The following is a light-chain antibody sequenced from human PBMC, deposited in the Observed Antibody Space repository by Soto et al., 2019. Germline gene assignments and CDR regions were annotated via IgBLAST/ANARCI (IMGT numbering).Light chain of an antibody. CDR3: QQYNNWPPIT. J-gene: IGKJ5*01. CDR2: AAS. CDR1: QSVSTN. V-gene: IGKV3-15*01. Sequence: EIVMTQSPATLSVSPGERATLSCRASQSVSTNLAWYQQKPGQGPRLLIYAASTRATATPAMFSGSGSGTEFTLTISSLQSEDFAVYYCQQYNNWPPITFGQGTRLEIK.